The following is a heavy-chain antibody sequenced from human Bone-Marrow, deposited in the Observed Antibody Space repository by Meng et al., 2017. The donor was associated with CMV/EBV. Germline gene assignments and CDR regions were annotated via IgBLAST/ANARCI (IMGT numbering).Heavy chain of an antibody. CDR3: ARGRFPQRSTKIVGATRYFQH. Sequence: ASVKVSCKASGYTFTSYDINWVRQATGQGLEWMGWMNPNSGNTGYAQKFQGRVTMTRNTSISTAYMELSSLRSEDTAVYYCARGRFPQRSTKIVGATRYFQHWGQGPRVTGSS. CDR2: MNPNSGNT. J-gene: IGHJ1*01. CDR1: GYTFTSYD. V-gene: IGHV1-8*01. D-gene: IGHD1-26*01.